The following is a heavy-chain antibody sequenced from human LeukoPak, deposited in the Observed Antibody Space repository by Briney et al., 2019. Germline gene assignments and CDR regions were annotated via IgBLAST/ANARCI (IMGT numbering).Heavy chain of an antibody. D-gene: IGHD6-13*01. Sequence: GGSLRLSCAASGFTFSSYAMSWVRQAPGKGLEWVSAISGSGGSTYYADSVKGRFTISRGNSKNTLYLQMNSLRAEDTAVYYCARAKPYSSSWYWDYWGQGTLVTVSS. V-gene: IGHV3-23*01. CDR1: GFTFSSYA. CDR3: ARAKPYSSSWYWDY. J-gene: IGHJ4*02. CDR2: ISGSGGST.